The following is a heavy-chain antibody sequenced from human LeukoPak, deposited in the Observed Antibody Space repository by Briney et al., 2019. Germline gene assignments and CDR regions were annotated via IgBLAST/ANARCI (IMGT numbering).Heavy chain of an antibody. CDR2: IYYSGST. V-gene: IGHV4-39*01. J-gene: IGHJ4*02. CDR1: GGSISSSSYY. Sequence: SETLSLTCTVSGGSISSSSYYWGWIRQPPGKGLEWIGSIYYSGSTYYNPSLKGRVTISVDTSKNQFSLKLSSVTAADTAVYYCARLQRAITMVRGVIDYWGQGTLVTVSS. D-gene: IGHD3-10*01. CDR3: ARLQRAITMVRGVIDY.